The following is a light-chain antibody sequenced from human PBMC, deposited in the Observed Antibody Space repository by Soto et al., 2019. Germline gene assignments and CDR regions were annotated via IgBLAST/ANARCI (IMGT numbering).Light chain of an antibody. Sequence: DIQMTQSPSSLSASVGDRVTITCRASQSISSYLNWYQQKPGKAPKLLIYSASSLQSRVPSRFSGSGSGTDFTLTISGLQPEDFATYNCHRSGLTFGGGTKVEIK. CDR2: SAS. CDR1: QSISSY. V-gene: IGKV1-39*01. CDR3: HRSGLT. J-gene: IGKJ4*01.